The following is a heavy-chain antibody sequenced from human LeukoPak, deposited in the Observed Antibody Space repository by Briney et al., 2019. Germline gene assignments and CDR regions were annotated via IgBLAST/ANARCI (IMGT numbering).Heavy chain of an antibody. J-gene: IGHJ6*03. CDR1: GFTFSRYW. CDR3: AKRSADKYYYYLDV. CDR2: INSDGSSR. Sequence: GGSLRLSCAASGFTFSRYWMHWVRQAPGKGLVWVSRINSDGSSRSYADSVKGRFTISRDNAKNTLDLQMNSLRAEDTALYYYAKRSADKYYYYLDVWGKGTMVTVSS. V-gene: IGHV3-74*01.